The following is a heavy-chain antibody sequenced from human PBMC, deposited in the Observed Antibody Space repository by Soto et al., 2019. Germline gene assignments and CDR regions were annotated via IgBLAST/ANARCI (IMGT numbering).Heavy chain of an antibody. CDR3: AKGGGGNWFDP. D-gene: IGHD3-16*01. J-gene: IGHJ5*02. CDR1: GFTFNNYA. Sequence: EVQLLESGGGLVQPGGSLRLSCAAPGFTFNNYAMSWVHQAPGKGLEWVSTISNSGGSTYYGDSVKGRVSISRDNSKNTLYLQMDSLRAEDTAIYYCAKGGGGNWFDPWGQGTLVTVSS. CDR2: ISNSGGST. V-gene: IGHV3-23*01.